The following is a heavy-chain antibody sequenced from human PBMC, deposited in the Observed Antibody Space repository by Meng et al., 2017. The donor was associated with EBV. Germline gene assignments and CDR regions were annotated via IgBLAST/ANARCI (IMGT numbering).Heavy chain of an antibody. CDR3: AHSKYYSDSGGYWDYFDD. D-gene: IGHD3-10*01. V-gene: IGHV2-5*02. CDR1: AISVTSSGVG. CDR2: IYWDDAK. J-gene: IGHJ4*02. Sequence: KVLARTTLNPHLTFLLTFLFSAISVTSSGVGVGWLRQPHGKALEWLAVIYWDDAKRYSPSLKKRLTITKDTSKNQVVLTMTNMDPVDTATYFCAHSKYYSDSGGYWDYFDDWGQGTLVTVSS.